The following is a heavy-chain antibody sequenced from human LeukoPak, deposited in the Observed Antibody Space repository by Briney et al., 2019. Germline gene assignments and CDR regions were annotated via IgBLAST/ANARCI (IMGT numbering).Heavy chain of an antibody. D-gene: IGHD3-10*01. CDR3: ARHLTWYFDL. CDR2: GYYSGST. J-gene: IGHJ2*01. CDR1: AAPITSYY. Sequence: SETLSLTCTVSAAPITSYYWGWIRQPLGKGLEWIGSGYYSGSTYYNPSLKSRVTISVDTSKNQFSLKLSSVTAADTAVYYCARHLTWYFDLWGRGTLVTVSS. V-gene: IGHV4-39*01.